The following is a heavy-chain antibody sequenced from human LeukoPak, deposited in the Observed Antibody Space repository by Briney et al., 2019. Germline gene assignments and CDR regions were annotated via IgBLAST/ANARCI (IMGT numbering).Heavy chain of an antibody. CDR2: IANSGSTI. V-gene: IGHV3-48*03. D-gene: IGHD2-2*01. J-gene: IGHJ4*02. CDR1: KFMFSSFE. Sequence: GGSLRLSCAASKFMFSSFEMAWVRQAPGRGLEWISYIANSGSTIYYADSVKGRFTISRDNPKNSLYLQMNGLRAEDTAVYYCAREGNPSRFFDYWGQGTLVTVSS. CDR3: AREGNPSRFFDY.